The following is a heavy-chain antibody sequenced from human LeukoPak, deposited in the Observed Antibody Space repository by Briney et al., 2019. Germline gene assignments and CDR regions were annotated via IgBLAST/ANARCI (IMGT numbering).Heavy chain of an antibody. J-gene: IGHJ4*02. V-gene: IGHV1-2*06. D-gene: IGHD5-24*01. CDR2: INPNSGGT. Sequence: ASVKVSCKASGYTFTGYYMHWVRQAPGQGLEWMGRINPNSGGTNYAQKFQGRVTMTRDTSISTAYMELSRLRSDDTAVYYCARERDGYNIKPFFDYWGQGTLVTVSS. CDR3: ARERDGYNIKPFFDY. CDR1: GYTFTGYY.